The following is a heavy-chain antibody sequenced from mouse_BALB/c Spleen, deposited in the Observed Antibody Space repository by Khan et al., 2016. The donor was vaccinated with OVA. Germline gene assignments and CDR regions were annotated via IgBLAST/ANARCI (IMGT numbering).Heavy chain of an antibody. Sequence: EVQLQESGPGLVKPSQSLSLTYTVTGYSITSNYAWNWIRQFPGNKLEWMGYISYSDSTSYNPSLKSRISITRDTSQNQFFLQLNFVTTEDTATYYCARGNYYGYYFDYWGQGTTLTVSS. CDR1: GYSITSNYA. V-gene: IGHV3-2*02. D-gene: IGHD1-1*01. CDR3: ARGNYYGYYFDY. J-gene: IGHJ2*01. CDR2: ISYSDST.